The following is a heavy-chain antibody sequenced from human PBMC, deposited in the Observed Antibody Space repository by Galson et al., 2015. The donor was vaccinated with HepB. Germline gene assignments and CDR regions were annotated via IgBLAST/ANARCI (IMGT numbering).Heavy chain of an antibody. CDR2: IDPSDSYT. CDR3: ASGGEYCSSTSCPGYYYYYMDV. Sequence: QSGAEVKKPGESLRVSCKGSGYSFTSYWISWVRQMPGKGLEWMGRIDPSDSYTNYSPSFQGHVTISADKSISTAYLQWSSLKASDTAMYYCASGGEYCSSTSCPGYYYYYMDVWGKGTTVTVSS. CDR1: GYSFTSYW. D-gene: IGHD2-2*01. V-gene: IGHV5-10-1*01. J-gene: IGHJ6*03.